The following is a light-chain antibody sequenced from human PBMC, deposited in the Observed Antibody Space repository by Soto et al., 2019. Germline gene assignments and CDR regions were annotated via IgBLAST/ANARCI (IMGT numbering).Light chain of an antibody. CDR1: QSLLHSNGYNY. Sequence: DIVMTQSPLSLPVTPGEPASISCRSSQSLLHSNGYNYLDWYLQKPGQSPQLLIYLGCNRASGVPDRFICSGSGTDFTLKSSRVEAEDVWVYYCMQALHPYTFGQGTKLEIK. CDR3: MQALHPYT. J-gene: IGKJ2*01. CDR2: LGC. V-gene: IGKV2-28*01.